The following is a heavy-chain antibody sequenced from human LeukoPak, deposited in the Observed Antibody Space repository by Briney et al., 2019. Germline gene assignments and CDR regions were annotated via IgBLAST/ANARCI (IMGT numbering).Heavy chain of an antibody. Sequence: SVKVSCKASGFTFTSSAMQWVRQARGQRLEWIGWIVVGSGNTNYAQKFQERVTITRDMSTSTAYMELSGLRSEDTAVYYCAAVYLGYCSGGSCPWFDPWGQGTLVTVSS. V-gene: IGHV1-58*02. J-gene: IGHJ5*02. D-gene: IGHD2-15*01. CDR3: AAVYLGYCSGGSCPWFDP. CDR1: GFTFTSSA. CDR2: IVVGSGNT.